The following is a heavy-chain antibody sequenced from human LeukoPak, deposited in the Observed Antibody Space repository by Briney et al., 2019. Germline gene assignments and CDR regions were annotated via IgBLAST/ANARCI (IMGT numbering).Heavy chain of an antibody. Sequence: PGGSLRLSCAASGFTFSSYGMHWVRQAPGKGLERVAIISYDGSNKYYADSVKGRFTISRDNSKNTLYLQMNSLRAEDTAVYYCAKDSLGGRNYFDYWGQGTLVTVSS. J-gene: IGHJ4*02. CDR1: GFTFSSYG. CDR3: AKDSLGGRNYFDY. D-gene: IGHD1-26*01. CDR2: ISYDGSNK. V-gene: IGHV3-30*18.